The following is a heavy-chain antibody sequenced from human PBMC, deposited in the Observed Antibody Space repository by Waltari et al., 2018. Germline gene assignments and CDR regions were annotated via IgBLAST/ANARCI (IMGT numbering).Heavy chain of an antibody. Sequence: QVQLQESGPGLVKPSETLSLTCAVSGYSISSGYYWGWIRQPPGKGLEWIGSIYHSGSTYYNPSLKSRVTISVDTSKNQFSLKLSSVAAADTAVYYCARGEGISYFDYWGQGTLVTVSS. D-gene: IGHD2-15*01. CDR3: ARGEGISYFDY. CDR1: GYSISSGYY. V-gene: IGHV4-38-2*01. CDR2: IYHSGST. J-gene: IGHJ4*02.